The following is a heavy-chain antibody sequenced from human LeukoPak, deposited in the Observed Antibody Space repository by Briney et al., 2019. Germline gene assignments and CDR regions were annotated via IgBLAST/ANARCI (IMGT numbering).Heavy chain of an antibody. V-gene: IGHV3-23*01. CDR3: AKPKFYGDYSFDY. Sequence: GGSLRLSCAASGFTFSSYAMSWVRQAPGKGLEWVSAISGSGGSTYYADSVKGRFTISRDNSEDTLYLQMNSLRAEDTAVYYCAKPKFYGDYSFDYWGQGTLVTVSS. J-gene: IGHJ4*02. CDR1: GFTFSSYA. D-gene: IGHD4-17*01. CDR2: ISGSGGST.